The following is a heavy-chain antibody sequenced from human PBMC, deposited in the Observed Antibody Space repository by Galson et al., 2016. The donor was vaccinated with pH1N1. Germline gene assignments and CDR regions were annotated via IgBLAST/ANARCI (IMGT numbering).Heavy chain of an antibody. CDR3: ARAIGSRSAY. J-gene: IGHJ4*02. CDR2: ISSSSTYI. V-gene: IGHV3-21*05. Sequence: SLRLSCAASGFTFSSYNMNWVRQAPGKGLEWVSLISSSSTYIYYADSLKGRFTISRDNAKKSLYLQMNSLRDEDTALYYCARAIGSRSAYWGQGTLVTVSS. CDR1: GFTFSSYN. D-gene: IGHD3-16*02.